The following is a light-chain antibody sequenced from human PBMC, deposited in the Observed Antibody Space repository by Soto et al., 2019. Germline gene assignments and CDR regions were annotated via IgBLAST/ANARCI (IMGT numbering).Light chain of an antibody. CDR2: DAY. Sequence: EIVMTQSPATLSVSPGERATLSCRASQSVSSNLAWYQQKPGQAPRLLIYDAYNRATGIPPRFSGSGSGTDFTLTISSLEPEDFAVYYCQQRSNWPITFGQGTRLENK. CDR1: QSVSSN. CDR3: QQRSNWPIT. J-gene: IGKJ5*01. V-gene: IGKV3-11*01.